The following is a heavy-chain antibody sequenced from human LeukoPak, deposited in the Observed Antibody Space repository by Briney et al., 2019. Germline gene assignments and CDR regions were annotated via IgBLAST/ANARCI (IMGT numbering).Heavy chain of an antibody. J-gene: IGHJ4*02. CDR3: ARAGGNSYFDY. D-gene: IGHD4-23*01. Sequence: KAGRSLRLSCAASGFTFSSYSMNWVRQAPGKGLEWVSSISSSSSYIYYADSVKGRFTISRDNAKNSLYLQMNSLRAEDTAVYYCARAGGNSYFDYWGQGTLVTVSS. CDR2: ISSSSSYI. CDR1: GFTFSSYS. V-gene: IGHV3-21*01.